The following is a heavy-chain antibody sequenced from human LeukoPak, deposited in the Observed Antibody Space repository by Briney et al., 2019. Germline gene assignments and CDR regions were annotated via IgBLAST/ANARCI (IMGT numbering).Heavy chain of an antibody. CDR2: TYDSGSS. V-gene: IGHV4-59*01. D-gene: IGHD2-2*01. J-gene: IGHJ4*02. Sequence: SETLSLTCAVSGGSMRNYYWSWIRRPPGKGLEWIGYTYDSGSSSYNPCLRSRVSISIDTSKNQFSLNLSSVTAADTAVYYCARGWASSWYYFDFWGQGTLVTVSS. CDR1: GGSMRNYY. CDR3: ARGWASSWYYFDF.